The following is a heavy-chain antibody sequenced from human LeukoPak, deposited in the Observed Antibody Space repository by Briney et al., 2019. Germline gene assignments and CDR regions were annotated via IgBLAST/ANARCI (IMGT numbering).Heavy chain of an antibody. V-gene: IGHV4-4*07. Sequence: PSETLSLTCTVSGGSISGYYWTYIRQPAGKRLEWIGRIYTSESTNYSPSLKSRVTMSVDTSKNQFSLKLSSVTAADTAVYYCARESPASTSRLMDVWGKGTTVTVSS. CDR2: IYTSEST. CDR3: ARESPASTSRLMDV. D-gene: IGHD2-2*01. J-gene: IGHJ6*03. CDR1: GGSISGYY.